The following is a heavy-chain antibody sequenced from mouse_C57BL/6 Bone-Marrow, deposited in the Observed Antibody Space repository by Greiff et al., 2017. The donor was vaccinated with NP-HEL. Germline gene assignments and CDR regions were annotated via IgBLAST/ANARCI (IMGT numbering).Heavy chain of an antibody. CDR1: GYSITSGYY. J-gene: IGHJ4*01. CDR3: ARGATVVATPYYAMDY. CDR2: ISYDGSN. Sequence: VQLQQSGPGLVKPSQSLSLTCSVTGYSITSGYYWNWIRQFPGNKLEWMGYISYDGSNNYNPSLKNRISITRDTSKNQFFLKLNSVTTEDTATYYCARGATVVATPYYAMDYWGQGTSVTVSS. V-gene: IGHV3-6*01. D-gene: IGHD1-1*01.